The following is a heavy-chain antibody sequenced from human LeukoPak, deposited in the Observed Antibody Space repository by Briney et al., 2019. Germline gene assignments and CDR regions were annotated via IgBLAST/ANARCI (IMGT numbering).Heavy chain of an antibody. CDR1: GFTFNTFS. V-gene: IGHV3-48*01. D-gene: IGHD3-3*01. CDR3: ARDGFCDF. Sequence: GGSLRLSCAASGFTFNTFSMNWVRQAPGKGLEWVAYISSNGSTTYYADSMKGRFTISRDNAKTLLYLQMDNLRAEDTAVYYCARDGFCDFWGQGTLVTASS. J-gene: IGHJ4*02. CDR2: ISSNGSTT.